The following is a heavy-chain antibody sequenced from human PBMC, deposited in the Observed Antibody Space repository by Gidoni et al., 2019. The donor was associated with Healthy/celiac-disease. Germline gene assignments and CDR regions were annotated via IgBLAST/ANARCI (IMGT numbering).Heavy chain of an antibody. CDR1: GCSLSTSGVG. CDR2: IYWNDDK. CDR3: AHGIGTTTCFDY. J-gene: IGHJ4*02. D-gene: IGHD4-17*01. V-gene: IGHV2-5*01. Sequence: QITLKESGPTLVKPTQTLTLTCTFAGCSLSTSGVGVGWIRQPPGKALEWLALIYWNDDKRYSPSLKSRLTITKDTSKNQVVLTMTNMDPVDTATYYCAHGIGTTTCFDYWGQGTLVTVSS.